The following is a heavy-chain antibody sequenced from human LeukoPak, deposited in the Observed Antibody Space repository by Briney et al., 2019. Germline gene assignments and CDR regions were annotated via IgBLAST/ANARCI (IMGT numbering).Heavy chain of an antibody. J-gene: IGHJ6*02. CDR1: GGTFSSYA. D-gene: IGHD3-9*01. Sequence: ASVKVSCKAPGGTFSSYAISWVRQAPGQGLEWMGWISAYNGNTNYAQKLQGRVTMTTDTSTSTAYMELRSLRSDDTAVYYCARGPGILTGYYLLEVKQMPPYYYYGMDVWGQGTTVTVSS. CDR3: ARGPGILTGYYLLEVKQMPPYYYYGMDV. V-gene: IGHV1-18*01. CDR2: ISAYNGNT.